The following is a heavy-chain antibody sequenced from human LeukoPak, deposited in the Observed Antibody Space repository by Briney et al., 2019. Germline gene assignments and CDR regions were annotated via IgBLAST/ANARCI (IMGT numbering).Heavy chain of an antibody. Sequence: KPGESLRLSCAASGFTFSTYAMEWVRQAPGRGLEWVSSITGDNNYIYYADSVKGRFTISRDNAKNSLFLHMSSLRAGDTAVYYCARLSASSYGKYYFDYWGQGALVTVSS. V-gene: IGHV3-21*06. CDR1: GFTFSTYA. J-gene: IGHJ4*02. CDR2: ITGDNNYI. CDR3: ARLSASSYGKYYFDY. D-gene: IGHD1-26*01.